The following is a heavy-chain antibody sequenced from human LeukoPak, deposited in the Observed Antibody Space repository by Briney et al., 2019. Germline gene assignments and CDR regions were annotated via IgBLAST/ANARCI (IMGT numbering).Heavy chain of an antibody. D-gene: IGHD3-10*01. V-gene: IGHV3-48*01. CDR2: ISSSSSTI. CDR1: GFTFSSYS. J-gene: IGHJ4*02. CDR3: ARDKHITMVRGVFDY. Sequence: GGSLRLSCAASGFTFSSYSMNWVRQAPGKGLEWVSYISSSSSTIHYADSVKGRFTISRDNAKNSLYLQMDSLRAEDTAVYYCARDKHITMVRGVFDYWGQGTLVTVSS.